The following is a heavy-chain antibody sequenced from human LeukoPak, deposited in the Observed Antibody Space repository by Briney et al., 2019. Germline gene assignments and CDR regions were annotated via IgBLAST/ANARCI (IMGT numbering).Heavy chain of an antibody. V-gene: IGHV4-59*08. CDR1: GGSISSYY. Sequence: SETLSLTCTVSGGSISSYYRSWIRQPPGKGLEWIGYIYYSGSTNYNPSLKSRVTISVDTSKNQFSLKLSSVTAADTAVYYCARQVGATSTSYFDYWGQGTLVTVSS. CDR3: ARQVGATSTSYFDY. D-gene: IGHD1-26*01. J-gene: IGHJ4*02. CDR2: IYYSGST.